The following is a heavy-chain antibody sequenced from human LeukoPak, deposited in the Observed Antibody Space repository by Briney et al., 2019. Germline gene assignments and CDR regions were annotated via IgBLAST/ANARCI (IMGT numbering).Heavy chain of an antibody. Sequence: PSETLSLTCTVSGGSISSYYWSWIRQPPGKGLEWIGYIYYSGSTNYNPSLKSRVTISVDTSKNQLSLKLSSVTAADTAVYYCARAAGYSSSWYGFDYWGQGTLVTVSS. CDR3: ARAAGYSSSWYGFDY. CDR1: GGSISSYY. J-gene: IGHJ4*02. V-gene: IGHV4-59*01. D-gene: IGHD6-13*01. CDR2: IYYSGST.